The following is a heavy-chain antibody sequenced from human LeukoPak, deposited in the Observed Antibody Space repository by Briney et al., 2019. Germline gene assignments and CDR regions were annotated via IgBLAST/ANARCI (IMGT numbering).Heavy chain of an antibody. CDR2: ISAYNGNT. V-gene: IGHV1-18*01. CDR1: GYTFTSYG. D-gene: IGHD2-15*01. Sequence: GASVTVSCKASGYTFTSYGISWVRQAPGQGLEWMGWISAYNGNTNYAQKLQGRVTMTTDTSTSTAYMELRSLRSDDTAVYYCARARIPIVAATPDYWGQGTLVTVSS. J-gene: IGHJ4*02. CDR3: ARARIPIVAATPDY.